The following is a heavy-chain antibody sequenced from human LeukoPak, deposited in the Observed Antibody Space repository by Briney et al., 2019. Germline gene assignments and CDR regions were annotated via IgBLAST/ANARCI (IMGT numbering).Heavy chain of an antibody. J-gene: IGHJ5*02. CDR2: MNPNSGNT. Sequence: GASVKVSCKASGYTFTSYDINWVRQATGQGLEWMGWMNPNSGNTGYARKFQGRVTMTRSTSISTAYMELSSLRSEDTAVYYCARALSMVRGVITSGWFDPWGQGTLVTVSS. CDR3: ARALSMVRGVITSGWFDP. D-gene: IGHD3-10*01. CDR1: GYTFTSYD. V-gene: IGHV1-8*01.